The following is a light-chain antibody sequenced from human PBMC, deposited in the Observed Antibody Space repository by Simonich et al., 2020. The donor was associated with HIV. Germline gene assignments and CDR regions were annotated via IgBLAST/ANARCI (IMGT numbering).Light chain of an antibody. J-gene: IGLJ3*02. Sequence: QSALTQPASVSGSPGQSITISCTGSSIDIGSYNYVSWYQHHPGKAPKLLIYDVTKRPPGVSSRFSGSKSGNTASLTISGLQDEDEAGYSCCSYTNSGNVMFGGGTKLTVL. CDR3: CSYTNSGNVM. V-gene: IGLV2-14*03. CDR2: DVT. CDR1: SIDIGSYNY.